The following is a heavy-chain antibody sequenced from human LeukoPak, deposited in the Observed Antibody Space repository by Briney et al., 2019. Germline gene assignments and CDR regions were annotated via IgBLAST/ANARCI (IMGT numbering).Heavy chain of an antibody. V-gene: IGHV4-59*01. CDR3: AGGRSVSHYNFDY. J-gene: IGHJ4*02. CDR1: GGSISSYY. Sequence: PSETLSLTCSVSGGSISSYYWSWIRQSPGKGLQCIGYIYYSGSTNYNPSLKSRVTISVDTSKNQFSLKLSSVTAADTAVYYCAGGRSVSHYNFDYWGQGTLVTVSS. CDR2: IYYSGST. D-gene: IGHD3-10*01.